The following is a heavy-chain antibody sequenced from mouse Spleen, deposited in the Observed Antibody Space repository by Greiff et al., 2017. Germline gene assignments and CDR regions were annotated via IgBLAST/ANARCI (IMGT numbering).Heavy chain of an antibody. J-gene: IGHJ2*01. D-gene: IGHD3-1*01. CDR1: GFTFTDYY. CDR3: ARYGATPYYFDY. Sequence: EVKVEESGGGLVQPGGSLSLSCAASGFTFTDYYMSWVRQPPGKALEWLGFIRNKANGYTTEYSASVKGRFTISRDNSQSILYLQMNALRAEDSATYYCARYGATPYYFDYWGQGTTLTVSS. V-gene: IGHV7-3*01. CDR2: IRNKANGYTT.